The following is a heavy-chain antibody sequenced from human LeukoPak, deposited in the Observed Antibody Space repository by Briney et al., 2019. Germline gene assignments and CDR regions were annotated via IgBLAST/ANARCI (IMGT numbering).Heavy chain of an antibody. CDR1: GFTFSSYG. Sequence: GSLRLSCAASGFTFSSYGMHWVRQAPGKGLEWVAFIRYDGSNEYYVDSVKGRFTISRDNSKNTLYLQMNSLRTEDTAVYYCAKDLKFFDYWGQGTLVTVSS. J-gene: IGHJ4*02. V-gene: IGHV3-30*02. CDR2: IRYDGSNE. CDR3: AKDLKFFDY.